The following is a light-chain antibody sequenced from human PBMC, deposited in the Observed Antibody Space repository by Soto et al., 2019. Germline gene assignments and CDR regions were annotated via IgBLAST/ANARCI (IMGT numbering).Light chain of an antibody. CDR2: EVS. CDR1: SSDIGAYDY. Sequence: QSVLTQPPSASGSPGQSVTISCTGTSSDIGAYDYVSWYQQHPGKVPKPMIYEVSKRPSGVPDRFSASKSGNTASLTVSGLQAEDEADYYCSSHGGANNFYVFXTGTKLTVL. V-gene: IGLV2-8*01. J-gene: IGLJ1*01. CDR3: SSHGGANNFYV.